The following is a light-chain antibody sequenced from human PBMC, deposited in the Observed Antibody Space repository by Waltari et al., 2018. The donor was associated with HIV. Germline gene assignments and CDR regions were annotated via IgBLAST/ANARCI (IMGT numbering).Light chain of an antibody. CDR3: QQYGNWPLT. Sequence: ILVTQSPVTQSVSPGERVTLTCRTSQSVGFNLAWYQQKVGQAPRLVIFATSTRAAGLPARFSGSGSGTEFTLTISSLQSEDFAVYYCQQYGNWPLTFGGGTKVEIQ. J-gene: IGKJ4*01. V-gene: IGKV3-15*01. CDR1: QSVGFN. CDR2: ATS.